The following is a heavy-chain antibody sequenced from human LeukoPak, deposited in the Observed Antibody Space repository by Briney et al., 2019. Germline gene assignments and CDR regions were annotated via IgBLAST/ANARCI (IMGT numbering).Heavy chain of an antibody. D-gene: IGHD6-19*01. CDR1: GYTFTSYD. CDR3: ATDRDSSGWPLDY. J-gene: IGHJ4*02. Sequence: ASVKVSCKASGYTFTSYDINWVRQAPGKGLEWMGCFDPEDGETIYAQKFQGRVTMTEDTSTDTAYMELSSLRSEDTAVYYCATDRDSSGWPLDYWGQGTLVTVSS. V-gene: IGHV1-24*01. CDR2: FDPEDGET.